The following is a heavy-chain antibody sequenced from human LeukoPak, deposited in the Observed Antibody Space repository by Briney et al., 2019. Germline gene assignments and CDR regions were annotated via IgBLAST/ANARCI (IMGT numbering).Heavy chain of an antibody. CDR3: ARGKYSSSWMDWFDR. Sequence: GGSLRLSCAASGFTFSDYYMSWIRQAPGKGLEWVSYISSSGSTIYYADSVKGRFTISRDNAKNSLYLQMNSLRAEDTAVYYCARGKYSSSWMDWFDRWGQGTLVTVSS. CDR1: GFTFSDYY. D-gene: IGHD6-13*01. CDR2: ISSSGSTI. V-gene: IGHV3-11*04. J-gene: IGHJ5*02.